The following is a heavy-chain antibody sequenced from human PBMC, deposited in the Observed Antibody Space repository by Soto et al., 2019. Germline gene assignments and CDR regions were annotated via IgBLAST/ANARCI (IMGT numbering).Heavy chain of an antibody. CDR1: GGSISSGGYY. CDR3: AAGGGLPRYY. D-gene: IGHD2-15*01. Sequence: TLSVLCAVSGGSISSGGYYWSWIRQPPGKGLEWIGYIYHSGSTYYNPSLKSRVTISVDRSKNQFSLKLSSVTAADTAVYYCAAGGGLPRYYWGQGTLVTVSS. J-gene: IGHJ4*02. CDR2: IYHSGST. V-gene: IGHV4-30-2*01.